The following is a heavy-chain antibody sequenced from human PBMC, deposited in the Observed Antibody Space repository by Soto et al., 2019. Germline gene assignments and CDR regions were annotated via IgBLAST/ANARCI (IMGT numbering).Heavy chain of an antibody. CDR2: ISAYNGNT. Sequence: ASVKVSCKASGYTFTSYGISWVRQAPGQGLEWMGWISAYNGNTNYAQKLQGRVTMTTDTSTSTAYMELRSLRSDDTAVYYCARVGVDEYDNTGDRDFDYWGQENLVTVSS. CDR1: GYTFTSYG. D-gene: IGHD3-10*01. CDR3: ARVGVDEYDNTGDRDFDY. J-gene: IGHJ4*02. V-gene: IGHV1-18*01.